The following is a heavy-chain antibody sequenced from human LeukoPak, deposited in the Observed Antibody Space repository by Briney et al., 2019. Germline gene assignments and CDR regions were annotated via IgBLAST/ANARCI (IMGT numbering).Heavy chain of an antibody. V-gene: IGHV3-23*01. CDR3: AKARSVSNADAVL. J-gene: IGHJ4*02. CDR2: LRGNGDT. CDR1: GFTFSSYA. D-gene: IGHD1-1*01. Sequence: GGSLRLSCAASGFTFSSYAMSWVREAPARGLEWVSSLRGNGDTFYADSVKGRFTLSRDDSRNTVYLQLNNLRVEDTAVYYCAKARSVSNADAVLWGQGTVVTVSS.